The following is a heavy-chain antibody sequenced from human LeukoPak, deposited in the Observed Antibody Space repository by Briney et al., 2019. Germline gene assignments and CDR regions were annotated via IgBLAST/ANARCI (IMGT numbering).Heavy chain of an antibody. CDR2: IYNGGNT. J-gene: IGHJ6*02. V-gene: IGHV4-31*03. Sequence: SETLSLTCSVSGGSVSSGGHDWNWLRQHSGKGLEWIGYIYNGGNTYYNLSLTSRVTITVDASKNQFSLRLRSVVAADTAVYYCAISVYYYRGDEAYGLDVWGQGTTVTVSS. CDR1: GGSVSSGGHD. CDR3: AISVYYYRGDEAYGLDV. D-gene: IGHD2/OR15-2a*01.